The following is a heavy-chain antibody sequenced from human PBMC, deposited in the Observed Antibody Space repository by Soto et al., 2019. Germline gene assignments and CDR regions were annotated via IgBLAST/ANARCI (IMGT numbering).Heavy chain of an antibody. CDR1: GFTFSSYA. CDR2: ISGSDDST. J-gene: IGHJ4*02. CDR3: AKRSSSSTFDY. Sequence: EVQLLESGGGLVQPGESLRLSCAASGFTFSSYAMSWVRQAPGKGLEWVSVISGSDDSTYYADSVKGRFTISRDNSKNNLYLRMTSLRAEDTAVYDCAKRSSSSTFDYWGQGTLVTVSS. V-gene: IGHV3-23*01. D-gene: IGHD6-6*01.